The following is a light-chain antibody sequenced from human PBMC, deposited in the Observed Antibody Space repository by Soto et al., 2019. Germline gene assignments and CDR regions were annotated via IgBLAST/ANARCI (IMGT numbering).Light chain of an antibody. CDR3: QQYNDWPRT. V-gene: IGKV3-15*01. Sequence: EIVMTQSPVTLSLSPGDRATLSCRASQSVANNLAWFQQRPGQAPRLLVYGASATATGIPPRFSGSGSGTEFTLTISSLQSEDFAVYYCQQYNDWPRTFGQGTKVEIK. J-gene: IGKJ1*01. CDR2: GAS. CDR1: QSVANN.